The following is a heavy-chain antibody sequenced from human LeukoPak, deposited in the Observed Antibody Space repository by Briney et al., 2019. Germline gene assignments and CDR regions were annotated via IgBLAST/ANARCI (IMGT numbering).Heavy chain of an antibody. CDR3: ARGWGEKGRCRGGTCNNPEFDY. J-gene: IGHJ4*02. Sequence: GGSLRLSCAASGFTFSSYSMNWVRQAPGKGLEWVSSISSSSSYIYYADSVKGRFTISRDNAKNSLYLQMNSLRVEDTAVYYCARGWGEKGRCRGGTCNNPEFDYWGQGTLVTVSS. CDR1: GFTFSSYS. D-gene: IGHD2-15*01. CDR2: ISSSSSYI. V-gene: IGHV3-21*01.